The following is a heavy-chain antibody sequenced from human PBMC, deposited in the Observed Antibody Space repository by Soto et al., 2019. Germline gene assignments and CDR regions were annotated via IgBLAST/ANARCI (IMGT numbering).Heavy chain of an antibody. Sequence: QVQLQESGPGLVKPSETLSLTCTVSVGSISSYYWRWIRQPPGKGLEWIGYIYYSGSTNYNPSLKRRVALSVDTSKNQFSLKLSSVTAEATAVSYCARSDGRYWGQGTLVTVSS. CDR3: ARSDGRY. V-gene: IGHV4-59*01. CDR1: VGSISSYY. J-gene: IGHJ4*02. CDR2: IYYSGST.